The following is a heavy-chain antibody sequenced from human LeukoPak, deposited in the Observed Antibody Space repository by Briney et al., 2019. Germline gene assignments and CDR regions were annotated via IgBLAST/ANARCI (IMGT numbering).Heavy chain of an antibody. CDR1: GGSISTYY. V-gene: IGHV4-59*08. D-gene: IGHD3-3*01. CDR2: IYYSGST. CDR3: ARGQTYYDFWSGYSPYYFDY. J-gene: IGHJ4*02. Sequence: SETLSLTCSVSGGSISTYYWTWIRQPPGKGLEWIGYIYYSGSTNYNPSLKSRVTISLDTSKNQFSLKLSSVTAADTAVYYCARGQTYYDFWSGYSPYYFDYWGQGTLVTVSS.